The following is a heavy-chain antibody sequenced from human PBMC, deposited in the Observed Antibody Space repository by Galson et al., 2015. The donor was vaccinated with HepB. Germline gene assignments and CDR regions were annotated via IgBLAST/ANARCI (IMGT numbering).Heavy chain of an antibody. CDR2: IEPSDSYT. CDR3: VRRVHDSSGYYFDAY. J-gene: IGHJ4*02. D-gene: IGHD3-22*01. CDR1: GYSFTTYW. V-gene: IGHV5-10-1*01. Sequence: QSGAEVKKPGESLRISCKGSGYSFTTYWISWVRQMPGKGLEWMGRIEPSDSYTLYNPSFQGHVTMSVDKSINTAYLQWSSLKASDTAMYYCVRRVHDSSGYYFDAYWGQGTLVTVSS.